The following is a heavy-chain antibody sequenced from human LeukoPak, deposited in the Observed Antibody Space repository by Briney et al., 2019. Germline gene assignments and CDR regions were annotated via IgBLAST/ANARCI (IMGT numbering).Heavy chain of an antibody. J-gene: IGHJ4*02. CDR3: ARDRFGSSSWYT. Sequence: KPSETLSLTCTVSGGSISSYYWSWIRQPPGKGLEWIGYIYYSGSTNYNPSLKSRVTISVDTSKNQFSLKLSSVTAADTAVYYCARDRFGSSSWYTWGQGTLVTVSS. D-gene: IGHD6-13*01. V-gene: IGHV4-59*01. CDR1: GGSISSYY. CDR2: IYYSGST.